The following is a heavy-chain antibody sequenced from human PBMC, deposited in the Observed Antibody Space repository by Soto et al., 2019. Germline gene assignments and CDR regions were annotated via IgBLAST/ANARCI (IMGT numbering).Heavy chain of an antibody. CDR3: ARLNSSGWYYRPYYYYGMDV. Sequence: ETLSLTCAVYGGSFSGYYWSWIRQPPGKGLEWIGEINHGGSTNYNPSLKSRVTISVDTSKNQFSLKLSSVTAADTAVYYCARLNSSGWYYRPYYYYGMDVWGQGTTVTVSS. J-gene: IGHJ6*02. CDR2: INHGGST. D-gene: IGHD6-19*01. V-gene: IGHV4-34*01. CDR1: GGSFSGYY.